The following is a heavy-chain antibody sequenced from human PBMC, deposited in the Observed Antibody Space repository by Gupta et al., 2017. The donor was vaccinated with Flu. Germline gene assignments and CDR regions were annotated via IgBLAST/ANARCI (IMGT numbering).Heavy chain of an antibody. CDR3: AIDGRYYDFWSGYV. J-gene: IGHJ6*02. V-gene: IGHV3-23*01. D-gene: IGHD3-3*01. CDR2: ISGSGGST. Sequence: EVQLLESGGGLVQPGGSLRLSCAASGFTFSSYAMSWVRQAPGKGLEWVSAISGSGGSTYYADSVKGRFTISRDNSKNTLYLQMNSLRAEDTAVYYCAIDGRYYDFWSGYVWGQGTTVTVSS. CDR1: GFTFSSYA.